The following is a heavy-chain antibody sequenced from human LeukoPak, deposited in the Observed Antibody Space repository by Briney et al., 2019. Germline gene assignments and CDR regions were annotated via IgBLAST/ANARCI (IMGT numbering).Heavy chain of an antibody. D-gene: IGHD3-16*01. Sequence: GGSLRLSCAASGFTFSSYAMRWVRQAPGKGLEWVSAISDSGSGTYYADFVKDRFTISRDNSKNTLYLQMNTLRAEDTAVYYCVKDGGGEYFQHGGQGTPVNVSS. CDR3: VKDGGGEYFQH. V-gene: IGHV3-23*01. CDR1: GFTFSSYA. J-gene: IGHJ1*01. CDR2: ISDSGSGT.